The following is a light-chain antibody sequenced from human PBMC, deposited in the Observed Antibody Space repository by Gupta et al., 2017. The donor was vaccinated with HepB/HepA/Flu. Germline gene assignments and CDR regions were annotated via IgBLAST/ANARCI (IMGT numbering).Light chain of an antibody. J-gene: IGLJ2*01. CDR1: KLGDKY. Sequence: SYELTQPPSVSVSPGQTASITCSGDKLGDKYVCWYQQKPGQSPVLVIYQDKKRPAGIPERFSGSNSGNTATLTIRGTQAMDEADYYCQIWESSNVVFGRGTKLTVL. CDR2: QDK. CDR3: QIWESSNVV. V-gene: IGLV3-1*01.